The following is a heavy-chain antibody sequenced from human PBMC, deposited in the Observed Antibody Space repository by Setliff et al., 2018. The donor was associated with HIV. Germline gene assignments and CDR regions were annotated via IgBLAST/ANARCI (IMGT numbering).Heavy chain of an antibody. J-gene: IGHJ6*01. V-gene: IGHV4-59*12. CDR2: IYYSGST. CDR3: ARDNSYYYGSGSHYWYGMDV. CDR1: GGSISSDY. Sequence: PSETLSLTCTVSGGSISSDYWSWIRQPPGKGLEWIGYIYYSGSTNYNPSLKSRVTISVATSKNQFSLKLSSVTAADTAVYYCARDNSYYYGSGSHYWYGMDVWGQGTTVTVSS. D-gene: IGHD3-10*01.